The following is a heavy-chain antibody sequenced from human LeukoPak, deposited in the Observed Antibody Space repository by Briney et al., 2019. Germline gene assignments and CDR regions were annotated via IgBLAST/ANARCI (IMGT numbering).Heavy chain of an antibody. J-gene: IGHJ5*02. CDR1: GFTFDDYA. D-gene: IGHD6-13*01. CDR2: ISWNSGSI. V-gene: IGHV3-9*01. Sequence: GRSLRLSCAASGFTFDDYAMHWVRQAPGKGLEWVSGISWNSGSIGYADSVKGRFTISRDNAKNSLYLQMNSLRAEDTALYYYAKDSDSSSWYWFDPWGQGTLVTVSS. CDR3: AKDSDSSSWYWFDP.